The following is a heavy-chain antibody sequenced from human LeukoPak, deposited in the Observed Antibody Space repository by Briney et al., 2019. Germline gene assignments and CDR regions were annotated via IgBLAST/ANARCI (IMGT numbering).Heavy chain of an antibody. CDR3: ARDYCSSSSCYTYYGMEL. CDR2: INQDGSAK. CDR1: GFSFSSYW. V-gene: IGHV3-7*01. D-gene: IGHD2-2*02. J-gene: IGHJ6*02. Sequence: GGSLRLSCAASGFSFSSYWMNWVRQVPGKGLDWVANINQDGSAKSYVDSVRGRFTISRDNAKHSLYLQMNSLRAEDTAVYYCARDYCSSSSCYTYYGMELWGQGTTVTVSS.